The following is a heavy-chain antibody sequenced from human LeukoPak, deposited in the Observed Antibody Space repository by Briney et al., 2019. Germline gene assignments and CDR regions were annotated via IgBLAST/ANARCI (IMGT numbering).Heavy chain of an antibody. CDR2: INHSGST. CDR3: ARLYYYDSSGYYFDY. CDR1: AGSFSGYY. J-gene: IGHJ4*02. Sequence: PSETLSLTCAVYAGSFSGYYWSWIRQPPGKGLEWIGEINHSGSTNYNPSLKSRVTISVDTSKNQFSLKLSSVTAADTAVYYCARLYYYDSSGYYFDYWGQGTLVTVSS. V-gene: IGHV4-34*01. D-gene: IGHD3-22*01.